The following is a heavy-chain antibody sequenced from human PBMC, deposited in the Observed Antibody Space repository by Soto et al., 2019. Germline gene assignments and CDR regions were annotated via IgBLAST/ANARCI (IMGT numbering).Heavy chain of an antibody. CDR2: IDIDGMST. Sequence: PGGSLRLSCAASGFTFSNYWMHWVRQAPGKGLMWVARIDIDGMSTTYEDSVKGRFTVSGDNDKNSLYLQMNLLRVEDTAMYYCAKGGPIHMYVWGKGTSVTVSS. CDR3: AKGGPIHMYV. CDR1: GFTFSNYW. J-gene: IGHJ6*03. D-gene: IGHD2-21*01. V-gene: IGHV3-74*01.